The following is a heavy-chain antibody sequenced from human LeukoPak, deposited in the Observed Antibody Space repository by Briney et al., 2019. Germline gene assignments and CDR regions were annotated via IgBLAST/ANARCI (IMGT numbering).Heavy chain of an antibody. Sequence: GGSLRLSCAASGFTFSSYAMHWVRQAPGKGLEWVAIISYDGSDKYYADSVKGRFTISRDNSKNTLYLQMNSLRAEDTATYYCAKGMNNAPEHWGQGTLVTVSS. CDR1: GFTFSSYA. J-gene: IGHJ1*01. V-gene: IGHV3-30-3*01. CDR3: AKGMNNAPEH. D-gene: IGHD1-14*01. CDR2: ISYDGSDK.